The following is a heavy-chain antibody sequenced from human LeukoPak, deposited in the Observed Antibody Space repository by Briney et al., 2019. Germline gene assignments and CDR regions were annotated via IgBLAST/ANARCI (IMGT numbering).Heavy chain of an antibody. D-gene: IGHD2/OR15-2a*01. Sequence: GGPLSLLCAACGLPFWIHAKMCVREAPGKGLVCFLAIIASGTATYYADSVRGRFTFSRDKTKNTLYLQINSLRAEDTAVYYCAKSVSPGNYYFLDYWGQGTLVTVSS. J-gene: IGHJ4*02. V-gene: IGHV3-23*01. CDR3: AKSVSPGNYYFLDY. CDR1: GLPFWIHA. CDR2: IIASGTAT.